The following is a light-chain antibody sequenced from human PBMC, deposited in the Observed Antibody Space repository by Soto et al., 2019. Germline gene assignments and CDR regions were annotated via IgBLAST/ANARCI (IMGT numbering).Light chain of an antibody. CDR2: QGS. Sequence: DVVMTQSPLSLPVTLGQPASISCRSSQSLVYSDGNTSLNWFQQRPGQSPRRLIYQGSNRDSGVPDRFSGSGLGTDFTLKISRVEAEDVGVYYCMQGTHWPWTFGQGTKVEIK. CDR1: QSLVYSDGNTS. V-gene: IGKV2-30*01. CDR3: MQGTHWPWT. J-gene: IGKJ1*01.